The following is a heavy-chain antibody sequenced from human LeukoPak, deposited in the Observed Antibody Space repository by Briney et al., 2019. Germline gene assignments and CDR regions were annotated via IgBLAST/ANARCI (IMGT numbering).Heavy chain of an antibody. V-gene: IGHV4-30-2*01. Sequence: PSETLSLTCAVSGGSISSGGYSWSWIRQPPGKGLEWIGYIYHSGSTYYNPSLKSRVAISVDRSKNQFSLKLSSVTAADTAVYYCARHRTPARGGYYYGMDVWGQGTTVTVSS. J-gene: IGHJ6*02. CDR3: ARHRTPARGGYYYGMDV. CDR1: GGSISSGGYS. CDR2: IYHSGST. D-gene: IGHD2-15*01.